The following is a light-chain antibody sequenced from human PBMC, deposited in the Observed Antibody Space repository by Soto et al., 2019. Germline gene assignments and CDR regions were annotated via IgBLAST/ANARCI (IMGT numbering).Light chain of an antibody. CDR1: QSVSSGY. CDR2: GAS. J-gene: IGKJ1*01. CDR3: QQYSFMWT. V-gene: IGKV3-20*01. Sequence: EIVLTQSPGTLSLSPGERATLSCRASQSVSSGYLAWYQQKPGQAPRLLISGASKRATGIPDRFSGSGSGTDFTLTINRLEPEDFAVYYCQQYSFMWTFGQGTKVDIK.